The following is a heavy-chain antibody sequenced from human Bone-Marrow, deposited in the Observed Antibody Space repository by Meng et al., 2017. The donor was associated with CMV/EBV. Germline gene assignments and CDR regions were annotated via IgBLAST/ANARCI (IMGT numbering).Heavy chain of an antibody. J-gene: IGHJ6*02. D-gene: IGHD3-3*01. Sequence: GGSLRLSCAASGFIFSDFWMSWVRQAPGKRLEWVANIHQDGSARYYVDSVKGRFTISRDNAKNSLYLQMDGLRAEDTAVYYCARDANTIFGARYYYGMDVWGQGTTVTVSS. CDR3: ARDANTIFGARYYYGMDV. V-gene: IGHV3-7*01. CDR2: IHQDGSAR. CDR1: GFIFSDFW.